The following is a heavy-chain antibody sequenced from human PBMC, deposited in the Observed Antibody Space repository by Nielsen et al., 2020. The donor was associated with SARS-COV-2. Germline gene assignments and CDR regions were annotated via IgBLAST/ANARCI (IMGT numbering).Heavy chain of an antibody. CDR3: ASYPSGDYDY. Sequence: ASVKVSCKASGYTFTSYGISWVRQAPGQGLEWMGWISAYNGNTNYAQKFQGRVTMTRDTSISTAYMELSRLRSDDTAVYYCASYPSGDYDYWGQGTLVTVSS. CDR1: GYTFTSYG. CDR2: ISAYNGNT. J-gene: IGHJ4*02. V-gene: IGHV1-18*01. D-gene: IGHD4-17*01.